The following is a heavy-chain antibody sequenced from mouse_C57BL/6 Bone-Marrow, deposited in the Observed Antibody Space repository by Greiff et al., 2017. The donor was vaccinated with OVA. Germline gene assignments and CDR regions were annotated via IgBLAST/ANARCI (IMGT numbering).Heavy chain of an antibody. CDR2: ISDGGSYT. V-gene: IGHV5-4*01. Sequence: EVQVVESGGGLVKPGGSLKLSCAASGFTFSSYAMSWVRQTPEKRLEWVATISDGGSYTYYPDNVKGRFTISRDNAKNNLYLQMSHLKSEDTAMYYCARDLYYYGSSYPFAYWGQGTLVTVSA. CDR3: ARDLYYYGSSYPFAY. J-gene: IGHJ3*01. CDR1: GFTFSSYA. D-gene: IGHD1-1*01.